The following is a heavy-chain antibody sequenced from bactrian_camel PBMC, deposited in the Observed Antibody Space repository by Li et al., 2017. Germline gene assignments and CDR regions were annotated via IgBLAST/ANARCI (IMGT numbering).Heavy chain of an antibody. J-gene: IGHJ6*01. Sequence: VQLVESGGGLVQPGGSLRLSCIASEFAFSQFPMGWVRQAPGEGLEWVSSISHGGVVTDYANSVKGRFTISRDNAKNTVYLQMNSLKSEDTALYYCAAGESGGPQFGYWGQGTQVTVS. V-gene: IGHV3S40*01. CDR2: ISHGGVVT. D-gene: IGHD1*01. CDR1: EFAFSQFP. CDR3: AAGESGGPQFGY.